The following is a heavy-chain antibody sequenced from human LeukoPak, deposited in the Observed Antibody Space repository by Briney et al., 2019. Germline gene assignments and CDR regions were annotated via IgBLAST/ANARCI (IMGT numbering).Heavy chain of an antibody. V-gene: IGHV3-30-3*01. D-gene: IGHD3-22*01. CDR1: GFTFSSYA. Sequence: GGSLRLSRAASAASGFTFSSYAFHWVRQAPGKGLEWVAVISYDGNNKYYADSVRGRFTISKDNSKSTLFLQMNSLRVEDTAVYYCATEGSVNYYYDISGYYNHWGQGTLVTVSS. J-gene: IGHJ4*02. CDR3: ATEGSVNYYYDISGYYNH. CDR2: ISYDGNNK.